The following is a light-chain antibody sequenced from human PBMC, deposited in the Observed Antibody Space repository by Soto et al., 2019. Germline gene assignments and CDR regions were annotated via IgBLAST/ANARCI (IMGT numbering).Light chain of an antibody. CDR3: QQYGSSPTT. CDR2: GAS. V-gene: IGKV3-20*01. Sequence: EIVLTQSPATLSLSPGERATLSCRASQSVSSNLAWYQQKPGQAPRRLIFGASIRATGIPDRFSGSGSGTDFTLTISRLEPEDFAVYYCQQYGSSPTTFGQGTKVDIK. CDR1: QSVSSN. J-gene: IGKJ1*01.